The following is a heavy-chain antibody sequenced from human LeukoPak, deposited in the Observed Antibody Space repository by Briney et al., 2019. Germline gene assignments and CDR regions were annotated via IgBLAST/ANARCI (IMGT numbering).Heavy chain of an antibody. D-gene: IGHD3-16*01. Sequence: GGSLRLSCVASGFTFSIYSMNWVRQAPGKGLEWVSSISSSNNYIYYAGSVRGRFTTSRDNAKNSLYLQMSSLRAEDTAVYYCVRGGTPQSGPSSWGQGNLVTVSS. CDR1: GFTFSIYS. J-gene: IGHJ4*02. V-gene: IGHV3-21*06. CDR2: ISSSNNYI. CDR3: VRGGTPQSGPSS.